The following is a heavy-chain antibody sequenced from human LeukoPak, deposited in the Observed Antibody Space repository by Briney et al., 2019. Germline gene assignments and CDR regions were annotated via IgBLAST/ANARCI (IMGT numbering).Heavy chain of an antibody. CDR2: ISGSGGRT. CDR1: GFTFSSYT. V-gene: IGHV3-23*01. Sequence: GGSLRLSCTASGFTFSSYTMNWVRQAPGKGLEWVSAISGSGGRTYYADSVKGRFTISRDNSKNTLYLQMNSLRAEDTAVYYCAKDRGANSSSYWGQGTLVTVSS. J-gene: IGHJ4*02. D-gene: IGHD6-6*01. CDR3: AKDRGANSSSY.